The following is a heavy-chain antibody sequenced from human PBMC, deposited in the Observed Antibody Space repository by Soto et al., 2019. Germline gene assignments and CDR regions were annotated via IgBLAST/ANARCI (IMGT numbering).Heavy chain of an antibody. J-gene: IGHJ3*02. Sequence: QVQLVQSGAEVKKPGASVKVSCKASGYTFTNYAMHWVRQAPGQRLEWMGWINAGNGNTKYSQKFQGRVTITRDTSASTAYMELSSLRSEDTAVYYCAKPKSYYDYNWGTYRPGPYDAFDIWGQGTMVTVSS. CDR2: INAGNGNT. CDR1: GYTFTNYA. CDR3: AKPKSYYDYNWGTYRPGPYDAFDI. V-gene: IGHV1-3*01. D-gene: IGHD3-16*02.